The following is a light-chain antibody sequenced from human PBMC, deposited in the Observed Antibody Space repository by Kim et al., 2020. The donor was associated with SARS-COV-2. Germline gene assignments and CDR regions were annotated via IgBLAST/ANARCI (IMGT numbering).Light chain of an antibody. J-gene: IGLJ1*01. CDR1: NSDIGGYDY. Sequence: QSALTQFASVSGSPGQSITISCTGTNSDIGGYDYVSWYQQHPGKAPKLLIYNVSDRPSGVSDRFSGSKSGNTASLTISGLQADDEADYYCSSYTSSQTYVFGTGTKVTVL. CDR3: SSYTSSQTYV. V-gene: IGLV2-14*03. CDR2: NVS.